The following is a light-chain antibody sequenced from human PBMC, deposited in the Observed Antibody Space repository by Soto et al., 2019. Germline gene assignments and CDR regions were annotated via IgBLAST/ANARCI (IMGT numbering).Light chain of an antibody. Sequence: EIVLTQSPGTLSLSPGERATLSCRASQSVSSSYLAWYQQKPGQAPRILIYGASSRATGIPDRFSGSGSGTDFTLTISSREPEDVAVYYCQQYGSSPRITFGQGTRLEIK. CDR1: QSVSSSY. J-gene: IGKJ5*01. CDR2: GAS. V-gene: IGKV3-20*01. CDR3: QQYGSSPRIT.